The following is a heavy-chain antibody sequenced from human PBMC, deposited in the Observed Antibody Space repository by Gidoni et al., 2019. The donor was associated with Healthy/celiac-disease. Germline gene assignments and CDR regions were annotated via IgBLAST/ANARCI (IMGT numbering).Heavy chain of an antibody. Sequence: QVQLQQWGAGLLKPSETLSLTCAVYGGSFSGYYWSWIRQPPGKGLEWIGEINHSGSTNYNPSLKSRVTISVDTSKNQFSLKLSSVTAADTAVYYCARGRITMVRGVIITSPPDYWGQGTLVTVSS. CDR2: INHSGST. V-gene: IGHV4-34*01. CDR3: ARGRITMVRGVIITSPPDY. J-gene: IGHJ4*02. CDR1: GGSFSGYY. D-gene: IGHD3-10*01.